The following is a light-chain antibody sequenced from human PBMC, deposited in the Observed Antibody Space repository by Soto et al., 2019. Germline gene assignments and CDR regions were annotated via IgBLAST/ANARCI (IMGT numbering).Light chain of an antibody. CDR1: SSNIGAGYD. Sequence: QLVLTQPPSVSGAPGQRVTISCTGSSSNIGAGYDVHWYQQLPGTAPKLLIYGNSNRPSGVPDRFSGSKSGTSASLAITGLRAEDEADYYCQSYDSSLSGPVFGGGTQLTVL. J-gene: IGLJ2*01. CDR2: GNS. CDR3: QSYDSSLSGPV. V-gene: IGLV1-40*01.